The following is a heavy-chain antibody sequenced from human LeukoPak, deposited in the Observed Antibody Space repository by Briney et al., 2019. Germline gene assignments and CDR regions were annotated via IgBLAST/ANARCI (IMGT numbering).Heavy chain of an antibody. CDR2: IYPGDSDT. D-gene: IGHD6-13*01. CDR3: ARRGSSSWGQTNWFDP. Sequence: GESLKISCKGSGYSFSNYWIDWVRQMPGKGLEWVGIIYPGDSDTRYSPSFQGQVTISADKSISTAYLQWSSLKASDTAMYYCARRGSSSWGQTNWFDPWGQGTLVTVSS. J-gene: IGHJ5*02. V-gene: IGHV5-51*01. CDR1: GYSFSNYW.